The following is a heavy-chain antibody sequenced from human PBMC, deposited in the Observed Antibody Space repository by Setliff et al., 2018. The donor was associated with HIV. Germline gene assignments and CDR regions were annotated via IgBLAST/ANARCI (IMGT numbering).Heavy chain of an antibody. V-gene: IGHV1-18*01. CDR2: ISAYNGNT. D-gene: IGHD6-13*01. CDR1: GYTFTSYG. Sequence: ASVKVSCKASGYTFTSYGLSWVRQAPGQGLEWMGWISAYNGNTNYAQKLQGRVTMTTDTSTSTAYMELRSLRSDDTAVYYCASSWSRVPYYGMDVWGQGTTVTVSS. CDR3: ASSWSRVPYYGMDV. J-gene: IGHJ6*02.